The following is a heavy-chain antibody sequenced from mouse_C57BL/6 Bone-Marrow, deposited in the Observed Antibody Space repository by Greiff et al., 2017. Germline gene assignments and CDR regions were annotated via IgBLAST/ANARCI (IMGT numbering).Heavy chain of an antibody. D-gene: IGHD1-1*01. Sequence: VQLQQPGAELVRPGTSVKLSCKASGYTFTSYWMHWVKQRPGQGLEWIGVIDPSDSYTNYNQKFKGKATLTVDKPSSTAYMQLSSLTSEDSAVYYCARSYGSSSWFAYWGQGTLVTVSA. CDR2: IDPSDSYT. V-gene: IGHV1-59*01. CDR3: ARSYGSSSWFAY. CDR1: GYTFTSYW. J-gene: IGHJ3*01.